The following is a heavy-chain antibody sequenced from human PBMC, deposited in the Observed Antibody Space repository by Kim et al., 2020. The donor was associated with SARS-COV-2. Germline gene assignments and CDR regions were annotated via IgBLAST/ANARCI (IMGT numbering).Heavy chain of an antibody. CDR3: AKDRGGSDWPVFDS. V-gene: IGHV3-23*01. CDR2: IRTRASAETT. D-gene: IGHD2-21*02. Sequence: GGSLRLSCAASGFTLGNNVMSWVRQAPGRGLEWVSTIRTRASAETTYYADSVNGRFTVSRDISKNTLYLELSSLRADDTAIYYCAKDRGGSDWPVFDSWGQGTLVTVST. J-gene: IGHJ4*02. CDR1: GFTLGNNV.